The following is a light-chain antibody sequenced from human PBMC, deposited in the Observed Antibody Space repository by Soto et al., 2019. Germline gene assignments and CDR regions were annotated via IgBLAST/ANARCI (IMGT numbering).Light chain of an antibody. J-gene: IGKJ5*01. V-gene: IGKV3-15*01. CDR2: GAS. Sequence: EIVLTQSPGTLSLSQGGRATLSCRASQSVSSKLAWYQQKPGQAPRLLIYGASTRATGIPARFSGSGSGTEFTLTISSLQSEDFAIYYCQQYNNWPPITFGQGTLLEIK. CDR3: QQYNNWPPIT. CDR1: QSVSSK.